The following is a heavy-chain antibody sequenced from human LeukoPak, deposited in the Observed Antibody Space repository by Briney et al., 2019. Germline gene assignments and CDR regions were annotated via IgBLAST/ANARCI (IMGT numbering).Heavy chain of an antibody. Sequence: GGSLRLSCAASGFTFSDYYMSWLRLAPGKGLEWISSISSHDSSTYYADSVKGRFTISRDNAKTSLYLQMSSLRPEDTAVFYCARTLFYYGLDGYSPYCFDYWGQGALVTVSS. CDR3: ARTLFYYGLDGYSPYCFDY. D-gene: IGHD3-10*01. V-gene: IGHV3-11*01. J-gene: IGHJ4*02. CDR1: GFTFSDYY. CDR2: ISSHDSST.